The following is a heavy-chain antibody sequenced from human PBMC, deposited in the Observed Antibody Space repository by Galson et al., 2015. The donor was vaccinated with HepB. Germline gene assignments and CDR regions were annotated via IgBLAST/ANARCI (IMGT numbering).Heavy chain of an antibody. Sequence: SLRLSCAASGFTFSSYGMHWVRQAPGKGLEWVAVISYDGSNKYYADSVKGRFTISRDNSKNTLYLQMNSLRAEDTAVYYCAKDFRGTVVTSHDWFDPWGQGTLVTVSS. V-gene: IGHV3-30*18. CDR1: GFTFSSYG. J-gene: IGHJ5*02. D-gene: IGHD4-23*01. CDR2: ISYDGSNK. CDR3: AKDFRGTVVTSHDWFDP.